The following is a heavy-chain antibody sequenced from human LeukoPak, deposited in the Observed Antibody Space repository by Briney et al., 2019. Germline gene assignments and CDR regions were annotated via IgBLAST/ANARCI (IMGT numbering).Heavy chain of an antibody. Sequence: SETLSLTCTVSGGSISSYYWSWIRQPPGKGLEWIGWLYHSRSTNYNPSLKSRVTISVDTSKNQFSLKVNSVTAADTAVYYCVRNNYYGSGEIDYWGQGTLVTVSS. D-gene: IGHD3-10*01. CDR3: VRNNYYGSGEIDY. CDR2: LYHSRST. J-gene: IGHJ4*02. CDR1: GGSISSYY. V-gene: IGHV4-59*01.